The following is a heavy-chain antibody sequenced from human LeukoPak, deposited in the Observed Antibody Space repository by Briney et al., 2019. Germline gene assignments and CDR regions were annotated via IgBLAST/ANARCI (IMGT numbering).Heavy chain of an antibody. Sequence: GGSLRLSCAASGFTFCSYSMIWVRQAPGKGLEWVSSISSSSSYIYYADSVKGRFTISRDNAKNSLYLQMNSLRAEDTAVYYCARVLYGSGSYANWFDPWGQGTLVTVSS. D-gene: IGHD3-10*01. CDR2: ISSSSSYI. CDR1: GFTFCSYS. J-gene: IGHJ5*02. CDR3: ARVLYGSGSYANWFDP. V-gene: IGHV3-21*01.